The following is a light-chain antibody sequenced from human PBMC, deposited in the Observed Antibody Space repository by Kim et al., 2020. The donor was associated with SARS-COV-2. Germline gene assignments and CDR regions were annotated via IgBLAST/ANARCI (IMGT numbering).Light chain of an antibody. J-gene: IGLJ3*02. CDR3: PVWVSSSDQRL. CDR2: SSI. V-gene: IGLV3-21*04. Sequence: PGTKAMVTCAGNSLGSVCVHWYQQKPGHAPLLVIYSSIDRPSGIPERFSGSISVHTATMPISMFEAGDESIFYCPVWVSSSDQRLFGGGTQLTVL. CDR1: SLGSVC.